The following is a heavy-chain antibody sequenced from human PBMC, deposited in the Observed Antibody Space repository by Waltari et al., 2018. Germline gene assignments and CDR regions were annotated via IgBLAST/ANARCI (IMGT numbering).Heavy chain of an antibody. J-gene: IGHJ6*03. D-gene: IGHD2-2*01. CDR2: IYTSGST. CDR3: ARDALGYCSSTSCYENYYYYMDV. CDR1: GGSISSYY. Sequence: GPGLVKPSETLSLTCTVSGGSISSYYGSWIRQPAGKGLERIGRIYTSGSTNYNPSLKSRVTMSVDTSKDQFSLKRGSVTAADTAVYYCARDALGYCSSTSCYENYYYYMDVWGKGTTVTVSS. V-gene: IGHV4-4*07.